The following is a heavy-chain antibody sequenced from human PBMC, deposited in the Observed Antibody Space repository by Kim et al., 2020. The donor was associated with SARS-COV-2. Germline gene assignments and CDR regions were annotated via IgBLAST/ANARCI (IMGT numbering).Heavy chain of an antibody. CDR3: AREVYGSGSYYGTGGMDV. J-gene: IGHJ6*02. D-gene: IGHD3-10*01. V-gene: IGHV3-20*01. Sequence: RRFTISRDNAKNSLYLQMNSLRAEDTALYHCAREVYGSGSYYGTGGMDVWGQGTTVTVSS.